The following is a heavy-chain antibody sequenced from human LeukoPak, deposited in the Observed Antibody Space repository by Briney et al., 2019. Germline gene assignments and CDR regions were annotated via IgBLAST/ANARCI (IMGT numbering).Heavy chain of an antibody. CDR1: GGSIRSYH. CDR3: AKIEQGGSGSPQYYYYYMDV. CDR2: IPYSGYN. J-gene: IGHJ6*03. V-gene: IGHV4-59*03. Sequence: SETLSLTCSVSGGSIRSYHWSWIRQSPGKGLEWIGYIPYSGYNYYNPSLERRVTMSVDTSQNQFSLRLRSVTAADTAVYYCAKIEQGGSGSPQYYYYYMDVWGKGTTVTVSS. D-gene: IGHD3-10*01.